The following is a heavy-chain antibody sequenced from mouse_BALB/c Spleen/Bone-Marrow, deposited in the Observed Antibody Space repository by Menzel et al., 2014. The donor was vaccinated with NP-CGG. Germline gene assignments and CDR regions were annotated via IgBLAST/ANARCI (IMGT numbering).Heavy chain of an antibody. CDR3: AKNQEAFDY. Sequence: EVQRVESGGGLVQPGGSLKLSCAASGFTFSNYGMSWVRQTPGKRLELVATINSNGGITYYPDSVKGRFTISRDNAKNTLYLQMSSLKSEDTAMYYCAKNQEAFDYWGQGTTLTVSS. V-gene: IGHV5-6-3*01. CDR1: GFTFSNYG. J-gene: IGHJ2*01. D-gene: IGHD3-2*02. CDR2: INSNGGIT.